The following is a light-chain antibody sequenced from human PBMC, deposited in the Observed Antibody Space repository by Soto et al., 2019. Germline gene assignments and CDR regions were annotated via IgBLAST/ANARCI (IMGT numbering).Light chain of an antibody. Sequence: EILLTQSPSTLSLSPGEGVTLSCRASQSVTVNSLAWYQQKPGQAPRLLIYAASTRAAAVPDRFTGSGSGTDFALTIRRLEPEDFGVYYCQQYGDSPLTSGRGTKVDIK. CDR2: AAS. CDR1: QSVTVNS. CDR3: QQYGDSPLT. V-gene: IGKV3-20*01. J-gene: IGKJ3*01.